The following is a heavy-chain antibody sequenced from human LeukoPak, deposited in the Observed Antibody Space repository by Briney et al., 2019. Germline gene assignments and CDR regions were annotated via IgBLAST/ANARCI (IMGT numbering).Heavy chain of an antibody. CDR3: AREGVEYSSSFGY. D-gene: IGHD6-6*01. Sequence: SQTLSLTCTVFGGSISSGDYYWSWIRQPPGKGLEWIEYIYYSGSTYYNPSLKSRVTISVDTSKNQFSLKLSSVTAADTAVYYCAREGVEYSSSFGYWGQGTLVTVSS. CDR2: IYYSGST. V-gene: IGHV4-30-4*08. J-gene: IGHJ4*02. CDR1: GGSISSGDYY.